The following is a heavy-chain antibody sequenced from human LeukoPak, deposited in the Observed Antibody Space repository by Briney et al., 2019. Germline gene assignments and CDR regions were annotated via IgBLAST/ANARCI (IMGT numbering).Heavy chain of an antibody. D-gene: IGHD3-10*01. CDR2: INPNSGGT. CDR1: GYTFTSYD. J-gene: IGHJ4*02. CDR3: ARDPDLYYGSGSYCDY. V-gene: IGHV1-2*02. Sequence: GASVKVSCKASGYTFTSYDINWVRQATGQGLEWMGWINPNSGGTNYAQKFQGRVTMTRDTSISTAYMELSRLRSDDTAVYYCARDPDLYYGSGSYCDYWGQGTLVTVSS.